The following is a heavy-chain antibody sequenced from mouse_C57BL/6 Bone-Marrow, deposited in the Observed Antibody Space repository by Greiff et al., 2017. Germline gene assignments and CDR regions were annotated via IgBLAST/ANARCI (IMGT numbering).Heavy chain of an antibody. CDR3: ARQNYGGY. V-gene: IGHV1-4*01. J-gene: IGHJ2*01. D-gene: IGHD1-1*01. Sequence: VQLKESGAELARPGASVKMSCKASGYTFTSYTMHWVKQRPGQGLEWIGYINPSSGYTKYNQKFKDKATLTADKSSSTAYMQLSSLTSEDSAVYYCARQNYGGYWGQGTTLTVSS. CDR2: INPSSGYT. CDR1: GYTFTSYT.